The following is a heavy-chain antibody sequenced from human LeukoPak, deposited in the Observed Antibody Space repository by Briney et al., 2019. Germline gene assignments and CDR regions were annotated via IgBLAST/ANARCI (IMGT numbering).Heavy chain of an antibody. CDR1: GYSISSGYY. V-gene: IGHV4-38-2*02. Sequence: KPSETLSLTCTVSGYSISSGYYWGWIRQPPGKGLEWIGSIYHSGSTYYNPSLKSRVTISVDTSKNQFSLKLSSVTAADTAVYYCARDQAFLTTFDYWGQGTLVTVPS. D-gene: IGHD4-11*01. CDR3: ARDQAFLTTFDY. CDR2: IYHSGST. J-gene: IGHJ4*02.